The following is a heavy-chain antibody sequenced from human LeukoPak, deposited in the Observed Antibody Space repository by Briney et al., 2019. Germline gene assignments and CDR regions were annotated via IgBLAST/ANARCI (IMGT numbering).Heavy chain of an antibody. CDR1: GFTFSSYG. D-gene: IGHD1-26*01. CDR3: AKDRLGALLYFDS. J-gene: IGHJ4*02. V-gene: IGHV3-23*01. CDR2: ISGSGGTT. Sequence: GGSLRLSCAASGFTFSSYGMSWLPQAPGKGLKWVSAISGSGGTTYYADSVKGRFTISRDNSMNTLYLQMNSLRAEDTAVYSCAKDRLGALLYFDSWGQGTLVTVSS.